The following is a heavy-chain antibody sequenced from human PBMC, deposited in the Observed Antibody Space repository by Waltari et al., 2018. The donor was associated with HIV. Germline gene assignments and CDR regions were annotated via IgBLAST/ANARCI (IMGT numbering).Heavy chain of an antibody. Sequence: QVQLQESGPGLVKPSQTLSLPCTVSGGSIRSGSYYWSWLRQPAGKGLEWIGRIYTSGSTNHNPSLKSRVTISVDTSKNQFSLKLSSVTAADTAVYYCALATVTKAFDIWGQGTRVTVSS. CDR1: GGSIRSGSYY. V-gene: IGHV4-61*02. D-gene: IGHD4-17*01. CDR3: ALATVTKAFDI. J-gene: IGHJ3*02. CDR2: IYTSGST.